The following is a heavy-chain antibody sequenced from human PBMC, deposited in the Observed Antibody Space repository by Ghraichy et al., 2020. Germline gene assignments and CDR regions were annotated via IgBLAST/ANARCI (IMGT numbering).Heavy chain of an antibody. Sequence: LSLTCAASGITFNNYAMSWVRQIPGKGLEWVSTIDGAGEKTYHADSVKGRFTISRDNSMNTLFLQMNNLRAEDTARYYCARRPTYSGLGTCFDYWGQGTLVTVSS. V-gene: IGHV3-23*01. D-gene: IGHD3-10*01. CDR3: ARRPTYSGLGTCFDY. CDR2: IDGAGEKT. J-gene: IGHJ4*02. CDR1: GITFNNYA.